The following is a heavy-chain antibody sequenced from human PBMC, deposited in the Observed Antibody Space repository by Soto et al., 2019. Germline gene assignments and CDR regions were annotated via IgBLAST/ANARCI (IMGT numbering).Heavy chain of an antibody. CDR3: ARGGIHFYDDSGHAFDY. D-gene: IGHD3-22*01. CDR2: IIPIFGTA. J-gene: IGHJ4*02. CDR1: GDTFDIYG. Sequence: QVQLVQSGAEVKKPGSSLKVSCKASGDTFDIYGFNWVRQAPGQGLEWLGTIIPIFGTADYAQKFEGRASITADKSTSTAYMELASLTSEDSAIYYCARGGIHFYDDSGHAFDYWGQGTLITVSS. V-gene: IGHV1-69*06.